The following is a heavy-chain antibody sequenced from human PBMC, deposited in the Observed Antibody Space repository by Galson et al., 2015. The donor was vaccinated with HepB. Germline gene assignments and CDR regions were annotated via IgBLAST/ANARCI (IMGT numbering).Heavy chain of an antibody. J-gene: IGHJ3*02. V-gene: IGHV1-69*02. CDR3: ASTYYYDSSGYYPPLDAFDI. D-gene: IGHD3-22*01. CDR1: GGTFSSYT. CDR2: IIAILGIA. Sequence: SVKVSCKASGGTFSSYTISWVRQAPGQGLEWMGRIIAILGIANYAQKFQGRVTITADKSTSTAYMELSSLRSEDTAVYYCASTYYYDSSGYYPPLDAFDIWGQGTMVTVSS.